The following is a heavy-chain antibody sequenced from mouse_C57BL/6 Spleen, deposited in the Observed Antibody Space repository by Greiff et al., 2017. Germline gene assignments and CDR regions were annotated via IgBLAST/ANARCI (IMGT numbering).Heavy chain of an antibody. J-gene: IGHJ2*01. D-gene: IGHD1-1*01. CDR1: GYTFTDYE. V-gene: IGHV1-15*01. Sequence: QVQLQQSGAELVRPGASVTLSCKASGYTFTDYEMHWVKQTPVHGLEWIGAIDPDTGGTDYNQKFKGKAILTADKSSSTAYMELRNLTSEDSAVYYCTKSLIYYYGSSPYYFDCWGQGTTLTVSS. CDR2: IDPDTGGT. CDR3: TKSLIYYYGSSPYYFDC.